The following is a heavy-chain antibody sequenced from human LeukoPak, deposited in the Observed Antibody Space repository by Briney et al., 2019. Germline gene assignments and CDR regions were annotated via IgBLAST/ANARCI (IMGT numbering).Heavy chain of an antibody. Sequence: GASVKVSCKASGYSFTNYKIHWLRQAPGQGLRWMGIIDPSGPSVTYAQIFKGRLIVTRDTSTSTVYMQLSSLRSEDTAVYYCARDLRYCSSTSCPPNYYYYYMDVWGKGTTVTVSS. CDR3: ARDLRYCSSTSCPPNYYYYYMDV. D-gene: IGHD2-2*01. CDR1: GYSFTNYK. CDR2: IDPSGPSV. V-gene: IGHV1-46*01. J-gene: IGHJ6*03.